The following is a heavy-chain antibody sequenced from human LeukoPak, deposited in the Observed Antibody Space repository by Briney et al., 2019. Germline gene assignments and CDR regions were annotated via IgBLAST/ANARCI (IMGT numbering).Heavy chain of an antibody. D-gene: IGHD6-19*01. Sequence: ASVKVTCKASAYTFTNYDINWVRQATGQGLEWMGWMNPNSGNTGYAQKFQGRVTMTRNTSISTAYMELSSLRSEDTAVYYCARSYSSGWYTPYYYYYMDVWGKGTTVTVSS. CDR2: MNPNSGNT. CDR1: AYTFTNYD. V-gene: IGHV1-8*01. J-gene: IGHJ6*03. CDR3: ARSYSSGWYTPYYYYYMDV.